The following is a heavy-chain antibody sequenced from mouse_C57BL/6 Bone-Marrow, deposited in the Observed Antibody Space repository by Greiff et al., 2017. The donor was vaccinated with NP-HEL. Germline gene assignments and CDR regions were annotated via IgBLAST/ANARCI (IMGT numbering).Heavy chain of an antibody. V-gene: IGHV1-81*01. Sequence: QVQLQQSGAELARPGASVKLSCTASGYTFTSYGISWVKQRTGKGLEWIGEIYPRSGNTYYNEKFKGKATMTADKSSITAYMEIRSLTSEDSAVYYCAVGPFAYWGQGTLVTVSA. CDR3: AVGPFAY. J-gene: IGHJ3*01. CDR2: IYPRSGNT. CDR1: GYTFTSYG.